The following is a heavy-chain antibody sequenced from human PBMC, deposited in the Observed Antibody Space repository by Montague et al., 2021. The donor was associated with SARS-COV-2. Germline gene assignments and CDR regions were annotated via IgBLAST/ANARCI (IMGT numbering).Heavy chain of an antibody. V-gene: IGHV4-59*08. CDR2: IYNSEST. CDR3: ARRVVVDWYATTPENDY. CDR1: GDSISRYY. Sequence: SETLSLTCTVSGDSISRYYCTWIRQPPGKGQEWIGYIYNSESTNYNPSLKRRVTISVDTSKNQFLLTLSPVAAADTAEYYCARRVVVDWYATTPENDYWGQGTLVTVSS. D-gene: IGHD3-9*01. J-gene: IGHJ4*02.